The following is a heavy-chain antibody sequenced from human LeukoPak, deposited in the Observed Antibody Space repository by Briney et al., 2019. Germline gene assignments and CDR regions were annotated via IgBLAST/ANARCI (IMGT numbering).Heavy chain of an antibody. D-gene: IGHD3-22*01. CDR3: TRGSIAYYYMDV. CDR2: IYYSGST. Sequence: SETLSLTCTVSGGSISSYYWSWIRQPPGKGLEWIGNIYYSGSTNYNPSLKSRVTISVDTSKNQFSLKLSSVTAEDTAVYYCTRGSIAYYYMDVWGKGTTVTISS. CDR1: GGSISSYY. V-gene: IGHV4-59*01. J-gene: IGHJ6*03.